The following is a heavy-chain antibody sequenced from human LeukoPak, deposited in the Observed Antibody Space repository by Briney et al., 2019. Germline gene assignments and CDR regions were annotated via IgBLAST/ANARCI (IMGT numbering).Heavy chain of an antibody. CDR1: GFTFSSYE. J-gene: IGHJ4*02. Sequence: GGSLRLSCAASGFTFSSYEMNWVRQAPGKGLEWVSYISTSGSTIYYADSVKGRFTISRDNAKNSLYLQMNSLRAEDTAVYYCASKYSSSWHGDYWGQGTLVTVSS. CDR3: ASKYSSSWHGDY. D-gene: IGHD6-13*01. V-gene: IGHV3-48*03. CDR2: ISTSGSTI.